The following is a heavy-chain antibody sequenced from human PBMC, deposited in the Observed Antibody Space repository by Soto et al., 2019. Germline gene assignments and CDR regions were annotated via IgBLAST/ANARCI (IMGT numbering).Heavy chain of an antibody. CDR1: GFTFISYW. J-gene: IGHJ6*03. D-gene: IGHD2-2*01. Sequence: GGSLRLSCAASGFTFISYWMSWVLQAPGKGLEWVANIKQDGSEKYYVDSVKGRFTISRDNAKNSLYLQMNSLRAEDTAVYYCAREIGLCSSTSCHTYYYYYYMDVWGKGTTVTVSS. CDR3: AREIGLCSSTSCHTYYYYYYMDV. V-gene: IGHV3-7*01. CDR2: IKQDGSEK.